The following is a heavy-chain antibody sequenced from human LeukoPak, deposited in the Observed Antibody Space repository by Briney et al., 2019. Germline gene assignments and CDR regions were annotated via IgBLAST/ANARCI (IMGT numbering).Heavy chain of an antibody. Sequence: GASVKVSCKAFGYTFTSNYMHWVRQAPGQGPEWMGVISPSGGSTTYAQKFQGRVTLTRDMSTSTDYLELSSLRSEDTAVYYCAREYYDFWSGYYLDYWGQGTLVTVSS. J-gene: IGHJ4*02. CDR2: ISPSGGST. V-gene: IGHV1-46*01. CDR3: AREYYDFWSGYYLDY. CDR1: GYTFTSNY. D-gene: IGHD3-3*01.